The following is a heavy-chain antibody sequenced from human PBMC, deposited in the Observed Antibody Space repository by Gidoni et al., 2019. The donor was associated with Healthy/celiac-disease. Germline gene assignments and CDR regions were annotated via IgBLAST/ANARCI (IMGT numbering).Heavy chain of an antibody. D-gene: IGHD3-3*01. CDR2: INPSGGST. CDR3: ARLGGLKRRFLDY. V-gene: IGHV1-46*01. Sequence: QVQLVQSGAEVKKPGASVKVSRKASGYTFPSYYMHWVRQAPGQGLEWMGIINPSGGSTSYAQKFQGRVTMTRDTSTSTVYMELSSLRSEDTAVYYCARLGGLKRRFLDYWGQGTLVTVSS. CDR1: GYTFPSYY. J-gene: IGHJ4*02.